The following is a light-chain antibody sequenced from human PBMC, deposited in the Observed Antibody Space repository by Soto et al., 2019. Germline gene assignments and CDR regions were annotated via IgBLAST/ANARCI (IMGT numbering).Light chain of an antibody. CDR1: RSDIGAYNF. J-gene: IGLJ2*01. CDR3: TSWTTSTTMI. Sequence: QSALTQPASVSGSPGQSITISCTGTRSDIGAYNFVSWYQQHPGKAPKLILYDVNIRPSGVSYRFSGSKSGNTASLTIAVRQADDDADYYCTSWTTSTTMIFGGGTKVTVL. V-gene: IGLV2-14*03. CDR2: DVN.